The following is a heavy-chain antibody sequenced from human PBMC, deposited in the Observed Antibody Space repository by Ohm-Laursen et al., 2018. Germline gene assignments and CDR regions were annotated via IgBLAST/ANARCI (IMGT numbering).Heavy chain of an antibody. CDR3: ATRPPLNYYYYGMDV. J-gene: IGHJ6*02. Sequence: SLRLSCTASGFTFSSYAMSWVRQAPGKGLEWVSAISGSGGSTYYADSVKGRFTISRDNSKNTLYPQMNSLRAEDTAVYYCATRPPLNYYYYGMDVWGQGTTVTVSS. CDR1: GFTFSSYA. D-gene: IGHD3-16*01. CDR2: ISGSGGST. V-gene: IGHV3-23*01.